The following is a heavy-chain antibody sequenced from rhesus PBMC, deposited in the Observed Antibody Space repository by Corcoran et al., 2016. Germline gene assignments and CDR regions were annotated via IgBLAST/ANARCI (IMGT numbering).Heavy chain of an antibody. CDR3: ARVFRYNIWTGYSPYWYFDL. J-gene: IGHJ2*01. CDR2: IYGSSTST. D-gene: IGHD3-3*01. Sequence: QVQLQESGPGVVRPSETLSLTCALPGGPIIYRFLWRWIPAPPGTGTGVLGGIYGSSTSTNYNPSLKSRVTISKDTSKNLFSLKLSSVTAADTAVYYCARVFRYNIWTGYSPYWYFDLWGPGTPITISS. V-gene: IGHV4S10*01. CDR1: GGPIIYRFL.